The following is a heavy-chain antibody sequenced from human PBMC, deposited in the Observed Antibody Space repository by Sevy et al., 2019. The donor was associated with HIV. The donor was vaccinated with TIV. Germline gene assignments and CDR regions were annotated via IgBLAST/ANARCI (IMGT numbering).Heavy chain of an antibody. CDR3: ATTKDYYDNSASPFDY. CDR1: EYTLTQLS. J-gene: IGHJ4*02. CDR2: FDPEDGKI. V-gene: IGHV1-24*01. D-gene: IGHD3-22*01. Sequence: ASVKVSCKVSEYTLTQLSMHWVRQAPGKGLEWMGSFDPEDGKILYAQKFQGRVTMTEETSTDTAYMELSSLRSEDTAIYYCATTKDYYDNSASPFDYWGQGTLVTVSS.